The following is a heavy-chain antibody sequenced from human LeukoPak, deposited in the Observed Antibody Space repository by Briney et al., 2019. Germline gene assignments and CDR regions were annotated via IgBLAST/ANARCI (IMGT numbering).Heavy chain of an antibody. Sequence: GGSLRLSCAASGFTFSSYAMSWVRQAPEKGLEWVSAITTGGGGTYYADSVKGRFTISRDNSKNTLYLQMNSLRAEDTAIYYCAKDVTAPGDYWGQGTLVTVSS. V-gene: IGHV3-23*01. CDR1: GFTFSSYA. D-gene: IGHD5-18*01. CDR2: ITTGGGGT. J-gene: IGHJ4*02. CDR3: AKDVTAPGDY.